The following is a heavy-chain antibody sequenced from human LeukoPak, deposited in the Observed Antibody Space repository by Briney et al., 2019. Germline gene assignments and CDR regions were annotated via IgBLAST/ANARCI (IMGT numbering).Heavy chain of an antibody. CDR3: TTEESIVGGSVGSLDY. CDR1: GFTFSNAW. V-gene: IGHV3-15*01. J-gene: IGHJ4*02. CDR2: IKSKTDGGTT. D-gene: IGHD1-26*01. Sequence: GGSLRLSCAASGFTFSNAWMSWVRQAPGKGLEWVGRIKSKTDGGTTDYAAPVKGRFTISRDDSKHTQYLQMNSQKTEDTAVYYCTTEESIVGGSVGSLDYWGQGTLVTVSS.